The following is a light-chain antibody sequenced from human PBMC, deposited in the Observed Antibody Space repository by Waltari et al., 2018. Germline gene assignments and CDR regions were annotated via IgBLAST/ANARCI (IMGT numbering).Light chain of an antibody. CDR1: QSFSRNY. V-gene: IGKV3-20*01. CDR3: QYYGNPQT. Sequence: SCRASQSFSRNYLAWYQKKPGQSPSLLIYGASSRATGIPDRFSGSGSGTDFTLTISRLEPEDSAHYYCQYYGNPQTFGQGTKVEIK. CDR2: GAS. J-gene: IGKJ1*01.